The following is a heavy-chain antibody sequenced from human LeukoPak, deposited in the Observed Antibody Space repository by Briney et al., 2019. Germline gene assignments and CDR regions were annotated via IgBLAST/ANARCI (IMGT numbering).Heavy chain of an antibody. J-gene: IGHJ3*02. D-gene: IGHD2-15*01. V-gene: IGHV3-9*03. CDR3: AKDMIPRVVVVAAPDDAFDI. CDR1: GFTFDDYA. Sequence: GRSLSLSCSASGFTFDDYAMHWVRQAPGKGLEWVSGISWNSGSIGYADSVKGRFTISRDNAKNSLYLQMNSLRAEDMALYYCAKDMIPRVVVVAAPDDAFDIWGQGTMVTVSS. CDR2: ISWNSGSI.